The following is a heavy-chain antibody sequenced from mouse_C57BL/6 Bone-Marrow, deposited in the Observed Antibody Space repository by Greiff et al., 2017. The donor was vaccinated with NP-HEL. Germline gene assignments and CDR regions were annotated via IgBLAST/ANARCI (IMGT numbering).Heavy chain of an antibody. CDR3: TTDYDDVDY. D-gene: IGHD2-4*01. Sequence: VQLKQSGAELVRPGASVKLSCTASGFNIKDDYMHWVKQRPEQGLEWIGWIDPENGDTEYASKFQGKATITADTSSNTAYLQLSSLTSEDTAVYYCTTDYDDVDYWGQGTTLTVAS. CDR1: GFNIKDDY. CDR2: IDPENGDT. V-gene: IGHV14-4*01. J-gene: IGHJ2*01.